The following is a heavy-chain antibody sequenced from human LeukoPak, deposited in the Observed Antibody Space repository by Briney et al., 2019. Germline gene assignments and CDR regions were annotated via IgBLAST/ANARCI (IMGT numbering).Heavy chain of an antibody. CDR3: TTQYSSGWYVAFDW. CDR2: IKSKTDGGTT. J-gene: IGHJ3*01. CDR1: GFTFSNAW. V-gene: IGHV3-15*01. Sequence: RGSPRLSCVASGFTFSNAWMSWVCQAPGKGLDWVGRIKSKTDGGTTDYAAPVKGRFTISRDDSKNTLYLQMNSLKTEDTAVFYCTTQYSSGWYVAFDWCGQRRMVTASS. D-gene: IGHD6-19*01.